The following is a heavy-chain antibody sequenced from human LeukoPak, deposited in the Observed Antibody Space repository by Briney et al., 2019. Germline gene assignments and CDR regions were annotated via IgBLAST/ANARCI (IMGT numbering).Heavy chain of an antibody. CDR2: ISGSSTYK. D-gene: IGHD6-19*01. CDR1: GFDFSTYS. J-gene: IGHJ5*02. V-gene: IGHV3-21*06. Sequence: GGPLRLSCEVSGFDFSTYSMNWVRQAPGKGLEWVSSISGSSTYKFYADSVKGRFTISRDNAKNSLYLQMNSLRGEDTAVYYCARDGGVDRLGVAVTDGFDPWGQGTLVSVSS. CDR3: ARDGGVDRLGVAVTDGFDP.